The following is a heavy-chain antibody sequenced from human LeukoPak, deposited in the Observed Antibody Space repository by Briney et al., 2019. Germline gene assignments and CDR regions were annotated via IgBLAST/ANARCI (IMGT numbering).Heavy chain of an antibody. Sequence: SETLSLTCTVSGGSISSYYWSWIRQPPGKGLEWIGYIYYSGSTNYNPSLKSRVTISVDTSKNQFSLKLSSVTAADTAVYYCARTAEAHSWRTRYYDYYMDVWGKGTTVTVSS. CDR2: IYYSGST. J-gene: IGHJ6*03. CDR1: GGSISSYY. D-gene: IGHD6-13*01. V-gene: IGHV4-59*01. CDR3: ARTAEAHSWRTRYYDYYMDV.